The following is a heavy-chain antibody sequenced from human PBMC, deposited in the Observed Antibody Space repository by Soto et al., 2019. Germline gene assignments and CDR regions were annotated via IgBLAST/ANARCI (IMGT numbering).Heavy chain of an antibody. Sequence: SETLSLTCTVSGGSVSSGDYYWSWIRQPPGKGLEWIGYISDSGNTYYNPSLKSRVSVSVDTSKNQFSLNLSSVTAADTALYYCARDNTVTRRYYYYGMDVWGQGTTVTVSS. V-gene: IGHV4-30-4*01. CDR2: ISDSGNT. CDR1: GGSVSSGDYY. D-gene: IGHD4-17*01. J-gene: IGHJ6*02. CDR3: ARDNTVTRRYYYYGMDV.